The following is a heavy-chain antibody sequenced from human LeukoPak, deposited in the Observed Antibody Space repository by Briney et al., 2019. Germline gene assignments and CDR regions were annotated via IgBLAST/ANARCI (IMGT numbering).Heavy chain of an antibody. CDR3: ARGHSSGPHFDY. CDR1: GFTFSSYS. J-gene: IGHJ4*02. CDR2: ISSSSSYI. Sequence: GGSLRLSCAASGFTFSSYSMNWVRQAPGKGLEWVSSISSSSSYIYYADSVKGRFTISRDNAKNSLYLQMNSLRAEDTAVYYCARGHSSGPHFDYWGQGTLVTVSS. D-gene: IGHD6-19*01. V-gene: IGHV3-21*01.